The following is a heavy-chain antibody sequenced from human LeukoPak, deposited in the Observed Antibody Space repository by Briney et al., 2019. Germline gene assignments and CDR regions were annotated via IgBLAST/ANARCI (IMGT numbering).Heavy chain of an antibody. J-gene: IGHJ4*02. D-gene: IGHD7-27*01. CDR1: GFVFSDYS. CDR2: IRGSGSGSGSGM. CDR3: ARDNNWGFDF. V-gene: IGHV3-48*04. Sequence: HPGGSLRLSCAASGFVFSDYSMTWVRQAPGKGLEWVSNIRGSGSGSGSGMYYADSVKGRFTISRDNAKNSLYLQMSSLRAEDTAFYYCARDNNWGFDFWGQGALVTVSS.